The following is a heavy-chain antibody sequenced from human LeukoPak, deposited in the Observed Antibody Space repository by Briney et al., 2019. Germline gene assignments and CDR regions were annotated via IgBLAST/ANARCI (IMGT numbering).Heavy chain of an antibody. Sequence: PGGSLRLSCAASGFTFSSYWMHWVRQAPGKGLVWVSRINSDGSSTSYADSVKGRFTISRDNAKNTLYLQMNSLRAEDTAVYYCKGEAAGSSRDQDYWGQGTLVTVSS. D-gene: IGHD6-13*01. CDR2: INSDGSST. CDR1: GFTFSSYW. V-gene: IGHV3-74*01. J-gene: IGHJ4*02. CDR3: KGEAAGSSRDQDY.